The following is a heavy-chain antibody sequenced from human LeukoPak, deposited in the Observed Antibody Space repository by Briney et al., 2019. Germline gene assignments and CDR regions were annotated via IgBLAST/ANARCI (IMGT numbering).Heavy chain of an antibody. J-gene: IGHJ6*02. CDR3: ARASQEVEYSSSWYDYYYYGMDV. CDR1: GGSISRGGYY. V-gene: IGHV4-31*03. Sequence: PLQTLSLTCTVSGGSISRGGYYWSWIRQHPGKGLEWIGYIYYSGSTYYNPSLKSRVTISVDTSKNQFSLKLSSVTAADTAVYYCARASQEVEYSSSWYDYYYYGMDVWGQGTTVTVSS. D-gene: IGHD6-13*01. CDR2: IYYSGST.